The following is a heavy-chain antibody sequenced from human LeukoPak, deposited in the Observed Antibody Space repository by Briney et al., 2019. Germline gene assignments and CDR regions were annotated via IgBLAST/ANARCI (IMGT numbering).Heavy chain of an antibody. CDR2: IKQDGSEK. V-gene: IGHV3-7*01. CDR3: ARSIAAASSSYYFDY. D-gene: IGHD6-13*01. Sequence: PGGSLRLSCAASGLTFSSYWMGWVRQAPGKGLEWVANIKQDGSEKYYVDSVKGRFTISRDNAKNSLYLQMNSLRAQDTAVYYCARSIAAASSSYYFDYWGQGTLVTVSS. CDR1: GLTFSSYW. J-gene: IGHJ4*02.